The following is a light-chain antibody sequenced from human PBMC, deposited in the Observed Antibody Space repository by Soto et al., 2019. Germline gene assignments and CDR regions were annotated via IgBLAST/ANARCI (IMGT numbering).Light chain of an antibody. CDR3: QQYNSFPWT. V-gene: IGKV1-5*01. CDR2: DVS. Sequence: DVQMTQSPSTLSAYVGDRVTITCRASQSISTWLAWYHQKPGRAPRLLIYDVSNLESGVPSRFSGSGSGTEFTLTITSLQPEDFGIYYCQQYNSFPWTFGLGAK. J-gene: IGKJ1*01. CDR1: QSISTW.